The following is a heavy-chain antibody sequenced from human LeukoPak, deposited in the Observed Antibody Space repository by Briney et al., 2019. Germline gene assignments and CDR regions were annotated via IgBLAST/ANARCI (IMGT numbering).Heavy chain of an antibody. CDR1: GFTFSSYA. CDR2: ISGSGGNT. V-gene: IGHV3-23*01. Sequence: QPGGSLRLSCAASGFTFSSYAMSWVRQAPGKGLEWVSAISGSGGNTYYADSVKGRFTISRDNSKNTLYLQVNSLRAEDTAVYYCAKGGVVPAAILLWFDRWGQGTLVTVSS. J-gene: IGHJ5*02. D-gene: IGHD2-2*01. CDR3: AKGGVVPAAILLWFDR.